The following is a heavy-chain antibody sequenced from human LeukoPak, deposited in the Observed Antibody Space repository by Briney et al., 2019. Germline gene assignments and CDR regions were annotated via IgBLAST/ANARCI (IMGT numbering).Heavy chain of an antibody. CDR3: ARGSTVTHFDY. CDR1: GFTFSSYW. Sequence: GGSLRLSCAASGFTFSSYWMTWVRQAPGKGLEWVAVISYDGSNKYYADSVKGRFTISRDNSKNTLYLQMNSLRAEDTAVYYCARGSTVTHFDYWGQGTLVTVSS. CDR2: ISYDGSNK. D-gene: IGHD4-11*01. J-gene: IGHJ4*02. V-gene: IGHV3-30*03.